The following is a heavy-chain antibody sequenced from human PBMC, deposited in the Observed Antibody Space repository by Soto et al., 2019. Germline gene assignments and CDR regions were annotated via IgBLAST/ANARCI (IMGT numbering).Heavy chain of an antibody. V-gene: IGHV3-23*01. CDR2: LSGSGVST. Sequence: GGSLRLSCAASGFPFSNYAMTWVRQAPGKGLEWISALSGSGVSTYYADSVMGRFTISRDNSKNTVYLQMNSLRAEDTAVYYCAKIESRFFYDSTGYYPFDYWGQGTLVTVSS. CDR1: GFPFSNYA. CDR3: AKIESRFFYDSTGYYPFDY. J-gene: IGHJ4*02. D-gene: IGHD3-22*01.